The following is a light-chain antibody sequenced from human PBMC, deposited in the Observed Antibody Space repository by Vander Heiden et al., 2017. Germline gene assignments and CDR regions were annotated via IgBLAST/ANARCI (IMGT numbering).Light chain of an antibody. CDR2: AAS. V-gene: IGKV1-9*01. Sequence: DIQLTQSPSFLSASIGDRATITCRASQGVSRYLAWFQQKPGRAPQLLIYAASTLQRGVPSRFSGSGSGTEFTLTITSLQPEDFATYYCQQLNSYPRTFGQGTKLEIK. J-gene: IGKJ2*01. CDR1: QGVSRY. CDR3: QQLNSYPRT.